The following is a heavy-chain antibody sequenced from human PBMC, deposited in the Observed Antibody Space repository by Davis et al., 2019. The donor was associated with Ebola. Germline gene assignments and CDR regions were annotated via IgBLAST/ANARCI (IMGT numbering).Heavy chain of an antibody. CDR2: IIPIFGTA. J-gene: IGHJ2*01. D-gene: IGHD4-11*01. Sequence: SVKVSCKASGGTFSSYAISWVRQAPGQGLEWMGGIIPIFGTANYAQKFQGRVTMTEDTSTDTAYMELSSLRSEDTAVYYCADTTHDYSNYWYFDLWGRGTLVTVSS. CDR1: GGTFSSYA. V-gene: IGHV1-69*06. CDR3: ADTTHDYSNYWYFDL.